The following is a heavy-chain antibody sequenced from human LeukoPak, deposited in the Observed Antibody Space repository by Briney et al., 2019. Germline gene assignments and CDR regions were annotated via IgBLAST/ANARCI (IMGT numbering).Heavy chain of an antibody. Sequence: SETLSLTCTVSGGSISSYYWSWIRQPPGKGLEWIGYIYYSGSTNYNPSLKSRVTISVDTSKNQFSLKLSSVTAADTAVYYCARARSYGSGSSHYMDVWGKGTTVTISS. J-gene: IGHJ6*03. CDR2: IYYSGST. V-gene: IGHV4-59*01. D-gene: IGHD3-10*01. CDR3: ARARSYGSGSSHYMDV. CDR1: GGSISSYY.